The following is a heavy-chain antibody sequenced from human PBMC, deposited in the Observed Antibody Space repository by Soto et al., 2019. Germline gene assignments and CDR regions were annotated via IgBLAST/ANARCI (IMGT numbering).Heavy chain of an antibody. CDR3: ARAYYDSSGYPVGGMDV. V-gene: IGHV3-13*01. J-gene: IGHJ6*01. Sequence: GGSLRLSCASSVFTFTRYDMHWVRLTAGKGLDWVSIIGADGDTYYVDSVKGRFTISREDDKNSVYLQMKSLGAGDTAVYYCARAYYDSSGYPVGGMDVWGQGTMVTVSS. CDR1: VFTFTRYD. CDR2: IGADGDT. D-gene: IGHD3-22*01.